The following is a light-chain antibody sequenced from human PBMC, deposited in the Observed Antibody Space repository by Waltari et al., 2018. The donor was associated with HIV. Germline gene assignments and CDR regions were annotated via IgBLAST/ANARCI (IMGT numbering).Light chain of an antibody. V-gene: IGKV1-39*01. Sequence: DIQMPQSPPSLSASVRHRVTIICRASQSIGNYLNWYHQKSGTAPELLIYAASSLQSGVPSRFSGSGSGTDFTLTITSLQPEDFATYYCQQSSSSPPTFSQGTKVEI. CDR3: QQSSSSPPT. J-gene: IGKJ2*01. CDR1: QSIGNY. CDR2: AAS.